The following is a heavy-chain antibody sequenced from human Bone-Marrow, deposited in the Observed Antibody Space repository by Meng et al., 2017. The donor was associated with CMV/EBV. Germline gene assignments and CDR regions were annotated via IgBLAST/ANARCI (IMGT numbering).Heavy chain of an antibody. CDR3: ARGGVRGFVVVPDYGMDV. Sequence: ASVKVSCKASSYNFTNYGITWVRQAPGQGLEWMGWINVYNGNTNYAQKFQGRVTMTTDTSTSTAYMELRSLRSDDTAVYYCARGGVRGFVVVPDYGMDVWGQGTTVTVSS. CDR2: INVYNGNT. D-gene: IGHD2-2*01. V-gene: IGHV1-18*01. J-gene: IGHJ6*02. CDR1: SYNFTNYG.